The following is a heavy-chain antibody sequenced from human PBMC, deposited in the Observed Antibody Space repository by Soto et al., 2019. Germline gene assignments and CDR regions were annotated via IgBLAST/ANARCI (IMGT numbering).Heavy chain of an antibody. CDR2: MNPNSGNP. J-gene: IGHJ6*02. CDR3: ARRRKDYGDYYYGMDV. Sequence: QAQLVQSGAEVKKPGASVKVSCKASGYTFTSYDINWVRQATGQGLEWMGWMNPNSGNPGYAQKFQGRVTMTRNTSISKAYRELSSLRSEDTAVYYCARRRKDYGDYYYGMDVWGQGTTVTVSS. CDR1: GYTFTSYD. D-gene: IGHD4-17*01. V-gene: IGHV1-8*01.